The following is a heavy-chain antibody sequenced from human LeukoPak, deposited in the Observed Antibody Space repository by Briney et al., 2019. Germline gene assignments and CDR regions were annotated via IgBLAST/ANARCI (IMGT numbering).Heavy chain of an antibody. CDR2: INHSGST. V-gene: IGHV4-34*01. Sequence: SETLSLTCAVYGGSFSGYYWSWIRQPPGKGLEWIGEINHSGSTNYNPSLKSRVTISVDTSKNQFSLKLSSVTAADTAVYYCARDPGNGYSYERAFDIWGQGTMVTVSS. CDR1: GGSFSGYY. CDR3: ARDPGNGYSYERAFDI. D-gene: IGHD5-18*01. J-gene: IGHJ3*02.